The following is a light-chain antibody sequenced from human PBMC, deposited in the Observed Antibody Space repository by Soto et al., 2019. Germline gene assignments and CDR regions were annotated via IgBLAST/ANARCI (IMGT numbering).Light chain of an antibody. CDR1: QSVSVN. CDR3: QQYNDWPFT. J-gene: IGKJ3*01. Sequence: EIVMTQSPGTLSVSPGERATLSCRASQSVSVNLAWYQQKPGQAPRLLIYGVSTRATVIPARFSGSESGTESTLKISSLQSEDFAVYYCQQYNDWPFTFGPGTKVDIK. V-gene: IGKV3-15*01. CDR2: GVS.